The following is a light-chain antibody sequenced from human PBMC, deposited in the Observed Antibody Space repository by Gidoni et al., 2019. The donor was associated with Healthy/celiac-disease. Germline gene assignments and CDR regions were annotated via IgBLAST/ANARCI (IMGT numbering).Light chain of an antibody. CDR2: EVS. J-gene: IGLJ3*02. CDR3: SSYTSSSTGV. CDR1: SSDVGGYNY. Sequence: QSALTQPASVSGSPGQSITISCTGTSSDVGGYNYVSWYQQPPGKAPKLMIYEVSNRPSGVSNRFSGSKAGSTASLTISGLQAEDDADYCCSSYTSSSTGVFGGGTKLTVL. V-gene: IGLV2-14*01.